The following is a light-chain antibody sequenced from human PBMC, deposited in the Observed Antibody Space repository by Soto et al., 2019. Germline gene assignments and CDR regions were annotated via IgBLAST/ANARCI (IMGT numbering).Light chain of an antibody. CDR3: QQYNNGPRT. J-gene: IGKJ1*01. CDR2: GAS. V-gene: IGKV3-15*01. Sequence: EIVMTQSPATLSVSPGERATLSCRASQSVSSNLAWYQQKPGPAPRLLIYGASTRATGIPARFSGSGSGTEFTLTIRSLPSEDFAVYYCQQYNNGPRTFGQGTKVDIK. CDR1: QSVSSN.